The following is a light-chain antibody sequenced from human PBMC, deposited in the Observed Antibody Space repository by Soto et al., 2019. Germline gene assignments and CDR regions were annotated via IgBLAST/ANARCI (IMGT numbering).Light chain of an antibody. V-gene: IGKV3-11*01. Sequence: EIVLTQSPVTLSLSPGERATLSCRASQTISRHLAWYQRKSGQAPRLLIYDISNRATGIPARFIGSGSGTDFALTITSLASEDSAVYFCQHRNWPRTTFVQGTKLEIK. J-gene: IGKJ2*01. CDR1: QTISRH. CDR3: QHRNWPRTT. CDR2: DIS.